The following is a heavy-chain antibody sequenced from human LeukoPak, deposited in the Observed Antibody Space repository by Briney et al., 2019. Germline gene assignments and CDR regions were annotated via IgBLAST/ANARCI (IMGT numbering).Heavy chain of an antibody. CDR3: AVGTRPRYDCFDY. J-gene: IGHJ4*02. V-gene: IGHV4-34*01. CDR2: INHSGST. CDR1: GGSISGYY. Sequence: SETLSLTCAVYGGSISGYYWSWIRQPPGKGLEWIGEINHSGSTNYNPSLKSRVAISVDTSKNQFSLKLSSVTAADTAVYYCAVGTRPRYDCFDYWGQGTLVTVSS. D-gene: IGHD3-16*01.